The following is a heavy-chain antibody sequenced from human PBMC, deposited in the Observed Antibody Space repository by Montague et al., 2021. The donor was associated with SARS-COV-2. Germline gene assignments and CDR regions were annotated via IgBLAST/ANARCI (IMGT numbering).Heavy chain of an antibody. J-gene: IGHJ6*02. D-gene: IGHD2-2*01. Sequence: SETLSLTCAVYGGSFSGYYWSWIRQPPGKGLEWIGEISHSGSTSYNPSLKSRVTISVDTSKNQFSLKLSSVTAADTAVYYGARFAYRLLFIASYYGTDVWGQGTTVTVSS. CDR1: GGSFSGYY. V-gene: IGHV4-34*01. CDR2: ISHSGST. CDR3: ARFAYRLLFIASYYGTDV.